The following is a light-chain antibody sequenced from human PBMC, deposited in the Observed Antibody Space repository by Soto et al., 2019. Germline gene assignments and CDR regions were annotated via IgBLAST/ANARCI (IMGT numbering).Light chain of an antibody. Sequence: EIVLTQSPCTLSLSPGERATLSCRASQSVSSSYLAWYQQKPGQAPRLLMYGISNRATGIPERFSGSGSGTDFTLTISRLEPEDFEVYYCQQYGSSPWTFGQGTKVDIK. J-gene: IGKJ1*01. CDR2: GIS. CDR1: QSVSSSY. V-gene: IGKV3-20*01. CDR3: QQYGSSPWT.